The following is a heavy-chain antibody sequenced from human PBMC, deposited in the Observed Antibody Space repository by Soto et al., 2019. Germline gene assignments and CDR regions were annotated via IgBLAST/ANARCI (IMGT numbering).Heavy chain of an antibody. CDR2: INHSGST. Sequence: QVQLQQWGAGLLKPSETLSLTCAVYGGSFSGYYWSWIRQPPGKGLEWIGEINHSGSTNYNPSLKSRVTISVDTSKNQFSLKLSSVTAADTAVYYCARGPSSIAAAGNTRWGFYYWGQGTLVTVSS. CDR1: GGSFSGYY. D-gene: IGHD6-13*01. CDR3: ARGPSSIAAAGNTRWGFYY. J-gene: IGHJ4*02. V-gene: IGHV4-34*01.